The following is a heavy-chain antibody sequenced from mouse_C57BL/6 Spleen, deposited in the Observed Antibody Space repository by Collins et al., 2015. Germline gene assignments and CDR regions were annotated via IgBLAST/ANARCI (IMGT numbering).Heavy chain of an antibody. V-gene: IGHV3-6*02. CDR3: ARLGDV. CDR2: ISYDGSN. CDR1: GYSITSGYY. J-gene: IGHJ1*01. Sequence: DVQLQESGPGLVKPSQSLSLTCSVTGYSITSGYYWNWIRQFPGNKLEWMGYISYDGSNNYNPSLKNRISITRDTSKNQFFLKLNSVTTEDTATYYCARLGDVWGAGTTVTVSS. D-gene: IGHD3-3*01.